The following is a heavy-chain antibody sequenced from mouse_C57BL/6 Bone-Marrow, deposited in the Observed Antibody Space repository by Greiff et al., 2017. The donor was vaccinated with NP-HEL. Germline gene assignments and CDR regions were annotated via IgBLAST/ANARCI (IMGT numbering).Heavy chain of an antibody. V-gene: IGHV1-59*01. CDR2: IDPSDSYT. D-gene: IGHD1-1*01. J-gene: IGHJ3*01. CDR1: GYTFTSYW. Sequence: QVQLQQPGAELVRPGTSVKLSCKASGYTFTSYWMHWVKQRPGQGLEWIGVIDPSDSYTNYNQKFKGKATLTVDTSSSTAYMQLSSLTSEDSAVYYCARNYRFAYWGQGTLVTVSA. CDR3: ARNYRFAY.